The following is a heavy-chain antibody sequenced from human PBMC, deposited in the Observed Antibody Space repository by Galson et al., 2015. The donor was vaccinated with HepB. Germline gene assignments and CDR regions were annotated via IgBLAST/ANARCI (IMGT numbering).Heavy chain of an antibody. V-gene: IGHV1-24*01. CDR2: LVPENGDT. Sequence: SVKVSCKVSGYNLIELSIHWVRQAPGEGLEWMGNLVPENGDTLLAQKFEGRVRMTEDKSSDTTYMELSSLRSEDTGVYFCATYLGSTGFDFWGQGTMVTVSS. D-gene: IGHD3-9*01. CDR1: GYNLIELS. CDR3: ATYLGSTGFDF. J-gene: IGHJ3*01.